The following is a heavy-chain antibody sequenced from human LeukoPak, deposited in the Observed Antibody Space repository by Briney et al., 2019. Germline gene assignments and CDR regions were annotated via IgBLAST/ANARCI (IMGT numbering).Heavy chain of an antibody. Sequence: GGSLRLSCAASGFTFSSYWMSWVRQAPGKGLEWVANIKQDGSEKYYVDSVKGRFTISRDNSKNTLYLQMNSLRAEDTAVFYCAKDKWELDAFDIWGQGTMVTVSS. CDR2: IKQDGSEK. D-gene: IGHD1-26*01. CDR3: AKDKWELDAFDI. CDR1: GFTFSSYW. V-gene: IGHV3-7*01. J-gene: IGHJ3*02.